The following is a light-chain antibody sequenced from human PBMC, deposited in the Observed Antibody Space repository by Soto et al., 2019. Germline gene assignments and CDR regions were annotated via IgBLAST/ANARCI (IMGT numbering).Light chain of an antibody. V-gene: IGKV1-39*01. CDR1: QIIKNY. CDR2: GAS. CDR3: QQSYSRPYT. Sequence: DISLTPSPSSLAASLGDRVIITCRASQIIKNYLNWYQQRPGEAPKLLIYGASTLHSGVPSRFSGSGSGTDFTLTISTLQPEDFATYFCQQSYSRPYTFGQGTNVEF. J-gene: IGKJ2*01.